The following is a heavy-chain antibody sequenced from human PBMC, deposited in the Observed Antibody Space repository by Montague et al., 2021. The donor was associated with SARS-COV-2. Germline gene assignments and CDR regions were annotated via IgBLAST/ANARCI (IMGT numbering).Heavy chain of an antibody. J-gene: IGHJ3*01. D-gene: IGHD3-10*02. V-gene: IGHV4-61*08. Sequence: SETLSLTCSVSGGSISTGGYYWNWIRQSPGRGLEWLGHISYSGTTKYNPSLASRFSLSIQTSKNQFSLRLTSVTAADTAVYHCARTKPLSGGGAFDVWGHGNPVTVSS. CDR3: ARTKPLSGGGAFDV. CDR1: GGSISTGGYY. CDR2: ISYSGTT.